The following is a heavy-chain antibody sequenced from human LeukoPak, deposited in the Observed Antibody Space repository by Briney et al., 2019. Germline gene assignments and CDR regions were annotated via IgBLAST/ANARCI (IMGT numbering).Heavy chain of an antibody. CDR1: GFTFSSYW. D-gene: IGHD3-22*01. V-gene: IGHV3-74*01. CDR2: IKSDGST. Sequence: GGSLRLSCAASGFTFSSYWMHWVRQAPGKGLVWVSRIKSDGSTRYSDSVKGRCTVSRDNAKNTVSLQMNSLRAEDTGVYYCARAPSEIGGYYPEYFRHWGQGTLVIVSS. CDR3: ARAPSEIGGYYPEYFRH. J-gene: IGHJ1*01.